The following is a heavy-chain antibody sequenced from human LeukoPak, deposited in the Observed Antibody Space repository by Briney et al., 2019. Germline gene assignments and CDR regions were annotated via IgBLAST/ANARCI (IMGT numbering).Heavy chain of an antibody. V-gene: IGHV4-59*01. J-gene: IGHJ3*02. D-gene: IGHD3-22*01. CDR1: GGSISSYY. Sequence: SETLSLTCTVSGGSISSYYWSWIRQPPGKGLEWIGYIYYSGSTNYNPSLKSRVTISVYTSKNQFSLKLSSVTAADTAVYYCARENSGGYYNAFDIWGQGTMVTVSS. CDR2: IYYSGST. CDR3: ARENSGGYYNAFDI.